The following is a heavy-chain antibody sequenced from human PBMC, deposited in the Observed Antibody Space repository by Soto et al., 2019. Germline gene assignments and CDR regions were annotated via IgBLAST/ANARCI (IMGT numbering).Heavy chain of an antibody. V-gene: IGHV4-34*01. CDR3: ARGRIPSDP. CDR2: INHSVSI. D-gene: IGHD2-15*01. J-gene: IGHJ5*02. CDR1: GGSFSGYY. Sequence: KPWETLSLTCAVYGGSFSGYYWSWIRRPPGKGLEWIGEINHSVSINYNPSLKSRVTISVDTSKNQSPPKLSVVTAADTAVYYSARGRIPSDPWGQGTLVTVSS.